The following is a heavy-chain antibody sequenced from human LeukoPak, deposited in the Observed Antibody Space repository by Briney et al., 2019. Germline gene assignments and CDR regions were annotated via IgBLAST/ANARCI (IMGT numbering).Heavy chain of an antibody. V-gene: IGHV4-61*02. CDR3: AREFRDYGDHYYFDY. CDR1: GGSISSGTYY. D-gene: IGHD4-17*01. J-gene: IGHJ4*02. Sequence: SETLSLTCTVSGGSISSGTYYWRWIRQPAGTGLEWIGRIYTSGSTNYNPSLKSRVTISVDTSKNQFSLKLSSVTAADTAVYYCAREFRDYGDHYYFDYWGQGTLVTVSS. CDR2: IYTSGST.